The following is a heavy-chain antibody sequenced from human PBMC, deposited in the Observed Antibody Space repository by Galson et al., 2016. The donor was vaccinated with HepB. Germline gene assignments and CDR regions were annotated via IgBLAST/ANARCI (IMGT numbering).Heavy chain of an antibody. V-gene: IGHV1-69*13. CDR2: IIPVFRTA. D-gene: IGHD6-19*01. J-gene: IGHJ4*02. Sequence: SVKVSCKASGGIFSNFAISWVRQAPGQGLEWMGGIIPVFRTANYAQKFQGRVTITADDSTSTAYMELRSLTSEDTAVYYCAKFSGWYEDKYFFDYWAQGTLVTVSS. CDR1: GGIFSNFA. CDR3: AKFSGWYEDKYFFDY.